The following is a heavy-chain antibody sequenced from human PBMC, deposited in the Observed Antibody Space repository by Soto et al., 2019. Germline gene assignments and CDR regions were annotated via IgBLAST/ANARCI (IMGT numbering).Heavy chain of an antibody. V-gene: IGHV3-7*05. D-gene: IGHD4-17*01. Sequence: DVQLVESGGDLVQPGGSLRLSCAASGFTFGNYWMAWVRQAPGKGLEWVANIRGDGSREYYLDSVRGRFSVSRDNAQESLYLQMTGLRVEDTAVYYCAQDVNYGDGTAYYDVFDIWGQGTVVTVSS. CDR3: AQDVNYGDGTAYYDVFDI. CDR2: IRGDGSRE. J-gene: IGHJ3*02. CDR1: GFTFGNYW.